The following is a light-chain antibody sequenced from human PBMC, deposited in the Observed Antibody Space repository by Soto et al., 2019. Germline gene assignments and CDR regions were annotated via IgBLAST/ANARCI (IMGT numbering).Light chain of an antibody. CDR3: CSYAGSSTLYV. V-gene: IGLV2-23*01. CDR2: EGS. CDR1: SSDVGSYNL. Sequence: QSALTQPASVSGSPGQSITISCTGTSSDVGSYNLVSWYQQHPGKAPKLMIYEGSKRPSGVSNRFSGSKSGNTASLTISGLQAEDEADYYCCSYAGSSTLYVFGTGTKVTDL. J-gene: IGLJ1*01.